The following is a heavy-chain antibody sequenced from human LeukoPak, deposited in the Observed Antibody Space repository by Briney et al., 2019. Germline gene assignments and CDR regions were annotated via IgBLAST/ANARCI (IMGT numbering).Heavy chain of an antibody. CDR3: ARSDCSVGSCKEGGGY. V-gene: IGHV3-23*01. J-gene: IGHJ4*02. CDR2: ISGSGGST. D-gene: IGHD2-15*01. CDR1: GFTFRSYA. Sequence: RPGGSLRLSCAASGFTFRSYAMSWVRQAPGKGLEWVSAISGSGGSTYYADSVKGRFTISRDNSKNTLYLQMNSLRGEDTAVYYCARSDCSVGSCKEGGGYWGQGTLVTVSS.